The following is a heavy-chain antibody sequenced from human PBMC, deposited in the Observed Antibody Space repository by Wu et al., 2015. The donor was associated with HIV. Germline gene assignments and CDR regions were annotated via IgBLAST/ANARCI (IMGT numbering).Heavy chain of an antibody. CDR1: GGTFSSYA. D-gene: IGHD3-9*01. CDR3: ANPSGGYDILTGYRTYAFDI. Sequence: QVQLVQSGAEVKKPGSSVKVSCKASGGTFSSYAISWVRQAPGQGLEWMGRIIPIFGTANYAQKFQGRVTITADESTSTAYMELSSLRSEDTAVYYCANPSGGYDILTGYRTYAFDIVGPRDNGHRLF. CDR2: IIPIFGTA. V-gene: IGHV1-69*13. J-gene: IGHJ3*02.